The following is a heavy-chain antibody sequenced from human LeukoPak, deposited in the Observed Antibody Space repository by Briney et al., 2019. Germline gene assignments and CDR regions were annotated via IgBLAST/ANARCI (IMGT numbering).Heavy chain of an antibody. CDR3: ARLIAVAGTVDS. Sequence: SGTLSLTCSVPGGSISSSSYYWGWIRQPPGKGLEWIGTIYYSGNTYYNPSLRSRVTISVDTSMNQFSLKLSSVTAADTAVYYCARLIAVAGTVDSWGQGTLVTVSS. CDR1: GGSISSSSYY. D-gene: IGHD6-19*01. J-gene: IGHJ4*02. CDR2: IYYSGNT. V-gene: IGHV4-39*01.